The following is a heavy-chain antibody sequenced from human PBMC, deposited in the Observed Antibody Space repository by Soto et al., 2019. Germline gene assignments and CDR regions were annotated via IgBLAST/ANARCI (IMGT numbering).Heavy chain of an antibody. V-gene: IGHV3-23*01. D-gene: IGHD3-3*01. CDR1: GFTFSSYA. Sequence: PGGSLRLSCASSGFTFSSYAMIWVRQAPGKGLEWVSAISGSGGSTYYADSVKGRFTISRDNSKNTLYLQMNSLRAEDTAVYYCAKSSLRRITIFGVVPLSGMDVWGQGTTVTVSS. J-gene: IGHJ6*02. CDR2: ISGSGGST. CDR3: AKSSLRRITIFGVVPLSGMDV.